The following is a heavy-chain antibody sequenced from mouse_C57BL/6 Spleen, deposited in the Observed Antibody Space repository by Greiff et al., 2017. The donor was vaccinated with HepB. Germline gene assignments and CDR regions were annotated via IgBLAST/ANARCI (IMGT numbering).Heavy chain of an antibody. J-gene: IGHJ3*01. CDR2: INPSSGYT. CDR3: AKLNWGFAY. D-gene: IGHD4-1*01. Sequence: LVESGAELAKPGAPVKLSCKASGYTFTSYWMHWVKQRPGQGLEWIGYINPSSGYTKYNQKFKDKATLTADKSSSTAYMKLSSLTYEDSAVYYCAKLNWGFAYWGQGTLVTVSA. V-gene: IGHV1-7*01. CDR1: GYTFTSYW.